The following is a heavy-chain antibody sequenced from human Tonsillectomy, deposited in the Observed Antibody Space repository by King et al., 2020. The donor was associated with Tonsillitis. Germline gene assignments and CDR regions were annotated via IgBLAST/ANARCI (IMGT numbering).Heavy chain of an antibody. CDR2: IYRSGDT. CDR3: ARDRGDILTGYYPRGWFDT. Sequence: VQLQESGPGLVKPSETLSLTCAVSGYSISSGYYWGWVRQSPGRGLEWIGTIYRSGDTYYNPSLKSRLIISVDTSKNQYSLNLTSVTAADTAVYYCARDRGDILTGYYPRGWFDTWGQGSLVTVAS. J-gene: IGHJ5*02. V-gene: IGHV4-38-2*02. CDR1: GYSISSGYY. D-gene: IGHD3-9*01.